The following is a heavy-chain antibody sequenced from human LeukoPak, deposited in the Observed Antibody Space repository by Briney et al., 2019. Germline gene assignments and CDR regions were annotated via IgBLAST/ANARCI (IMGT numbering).Heavy chain of an antibody. CDR1: GFTFSNYE. D-gene: IGHD3-22*01. CDR2: ISSSSSYI. CDR3: ARDLAGNIYDSSGYSPGPFDY. V-gene: IGHV3-21*01. Sequence: GGSLRLSCAASGFTFSNYEMNWVRQAPGKGLEWVSSISSSSSYIYYADSVKGRFTISRDNAKNSLYLQMNSLRAEDTAVYYYARDLAGNIYDSSGYSPGPFDYWGQGTLVTVSS. J-gene: IGHJ4*02.